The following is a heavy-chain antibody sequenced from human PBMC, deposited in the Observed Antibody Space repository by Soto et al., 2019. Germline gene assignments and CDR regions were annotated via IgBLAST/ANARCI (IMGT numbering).Heavy chain of an antibody. V-gene: IGHV3-30-3*01. CDR1: GFTFNFFA. CDR2: VSKDGSNT. D-gene: IGHD1-26*01. J-gene: IGHJ3*02. CDR3: VRDIWWEPWVDAFHI. Sequence: QVQLVESGGGVVQPGRSLRLSCAASGFTFNFFAMHWVRQAPGKGLEWVAAVSKDGSNTYYADSVKGRFTISRDNPKNTLYLQMNSLRLEDTAVYYCVRDIWWEPWVDAFHIWGQGTMVTVSP.